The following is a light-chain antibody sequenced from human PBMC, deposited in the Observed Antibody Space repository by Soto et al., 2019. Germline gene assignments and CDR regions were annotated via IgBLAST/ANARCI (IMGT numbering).Light chain of an antibody. V-gene: IGLV2-14*01. J-gene: IGLJ2*01. CDR1: SSDVGNYNF. Sequence: QSVLTQPASVSGSPGQSITISCTGTSSDVGNYNFVSWYQQHPDKAPKLILYEVRNRPSGVSNRFSGSKSGSTASLTISGLQAEDEADYYCSSYTSTSTPVVFGGGTKLTVL. CDR2: EVR. CDR3: SSYTSTSTPVV.